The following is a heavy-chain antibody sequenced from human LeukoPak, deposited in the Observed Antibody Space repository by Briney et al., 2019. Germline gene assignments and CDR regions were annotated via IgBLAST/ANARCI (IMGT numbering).Heavy chain of an antibody. CDR3: ASPALFGVDDGWGREAHPLDY. CDR2: ISGSGGST. V-gene: IGHV3-23*01. D-gene: IGHD3-3*01. CDR1: GFTFSSYA. J-gene: IGHJ4*02. Sequence: PGGSLRLSCAASGFTFSSYAMSWVRQAPGKGLEWVSAISGSGGSTYYADSVKGRFTISRDNSKNTLYLQMNSLRAEDTAVYYCASPALFGVDDGWGREAHPLDYWGQGTLVTVSS.